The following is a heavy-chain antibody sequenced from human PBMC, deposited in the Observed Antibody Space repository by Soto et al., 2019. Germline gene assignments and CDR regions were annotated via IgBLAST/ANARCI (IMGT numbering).Heavy chain of an antibody. V-gene: IGHV5-10-1*01. CDR3: ATIPGYCSGGSSYHDFDY. CDR2: IDPSDSYT. CDR1: GYSFTSYW. J-gene: IGHJ4*02. Sequence: GESLKISCKGSGYSFTSYWISWVRQMPGKGLEWMGRIDPSDSYTNYSPSFQGHVTISADKSISTAYLQWSSLKASDTAMYYCATIPGYCSGGSSYHDFDYWGQGTLVTVSS. D-gene: IGHD2-15*01.